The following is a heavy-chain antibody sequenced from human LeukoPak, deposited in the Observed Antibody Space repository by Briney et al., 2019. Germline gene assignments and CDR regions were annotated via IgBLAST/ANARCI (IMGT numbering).Heavy chain of an antibody. Sequence: PGGSLRLSCAASGFNFSIYTLTWVRQAPGKGPEWVSTVSATGTATFYADSVKGRFTISRDDSENTLFLQMISLRVEDTAVYYCAKGSNSGYYYFDYWGQGTLVTVSS. CDR2: VSATGTAT. CDR1: GFNFSIYT. V-gene: IGHV3-23*01. D-gene: IGHD6-19*01. CDR3: AKGSNSGYYYFDY. J-gene: IGHJ4*02.